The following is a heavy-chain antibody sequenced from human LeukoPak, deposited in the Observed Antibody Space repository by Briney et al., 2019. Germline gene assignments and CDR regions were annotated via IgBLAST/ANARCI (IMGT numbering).Heavy chain of an antibody. CDR2: VYHTGST. V-gene: IGHV4-38-2*02. D-gene: IGHD5-24*01. CDR3: AGQMATIFSNPFDY. Sequence: PSETLSLTCTVSNYSISGGFYWGWIRQPPGRGLEWIESVYHTGSTYSNPSLKSRVTISVDTSKNQFSLKLSSVTAADTAVYYCAGQMATIFSNPFDYWGQGTLVTVSS. CDR1: NYSISGGFY. J-gene: IGHJ4*02.